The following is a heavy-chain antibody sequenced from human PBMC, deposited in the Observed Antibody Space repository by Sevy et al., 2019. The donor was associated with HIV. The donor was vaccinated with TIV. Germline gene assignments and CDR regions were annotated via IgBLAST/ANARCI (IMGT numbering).Heavy chain of an antibody. J-gene: IGHJ4*02. CDR3: AGSYYNFWNGYYNPFDS. Sequence: SETLSLTCAVSGDSISSNNYYWGWIRQSPGKGLEWIGIVYYTGTTYYNPSLKSRVTISVDTSMSQFSLRLSSVTAADTAVYFCAGSYYNFWNGYYNPFDSWGQGSLVTVSS. CDR2: VYYTGTT. D-gene: IGHD3-3*01. V-gene: IGHV4-39*01. CDR1: GDSISSNNYY.